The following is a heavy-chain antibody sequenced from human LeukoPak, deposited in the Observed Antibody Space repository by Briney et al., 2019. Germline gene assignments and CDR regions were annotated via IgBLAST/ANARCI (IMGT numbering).Heavy chain of an antibody. J-gene: IGHJ3*02. CDR1: GFTFSSYS. V-gene: IGHV3-48*01. Sequence: GGSLRLSCAASGFTFSSYSMNWVRQAPGKGLEWVSYISSSSSTIYYADSVKGRFTISRDNAKNSLYLQMNSLRAEDTALYYCAKDILGRDNAFDIWGQGTMVTVSS. CDR2: ISSSSSTI. D-gene: IGHD3-9*01. CDR3: AKDILGRDNAFDI.